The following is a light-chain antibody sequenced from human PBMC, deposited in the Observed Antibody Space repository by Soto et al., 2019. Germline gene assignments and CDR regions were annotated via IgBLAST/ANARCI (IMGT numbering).Light chain of an antibody. Sequence: QSVLTQPASVSGSPGQSIAISCAGTSSDIGGYNYVSWYQQHPGNAPKLIIYGVTDRPSGVSDRFSGSKSGNTASLTISGLQPGDEADYYCSSFTSSTTVVFGGGTKLTVL. CDR2: GVT. V-gene: IGLV2-14*03. CDR3: SSFTSSTTVV. J-gene: IGLJ2*01. CDR1: SSDIGGYNY.